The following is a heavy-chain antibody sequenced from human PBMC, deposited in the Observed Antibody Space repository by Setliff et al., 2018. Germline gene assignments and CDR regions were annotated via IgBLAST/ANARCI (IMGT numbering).Heavy chain of an antibody. CDR2: INHRGTT. V-gene: IGHV4-34*01. CDR3: ARGPRFDYGSPTYRRRFDP. J-gene: IGHJ5*02. CDR1: GGSFSGYY. D-gene: IGHD3-10*01. Sequence: SETLSLTCAVYGGSFSGYYWNWIRQAPGKGLEWTGEINHRGTTSYTPSLKGRVTISVDTSKNLFSLKLSSVTAADTAVYFCARGPRFDYGSPTYRRRFDPWGQGTAVTVSS.